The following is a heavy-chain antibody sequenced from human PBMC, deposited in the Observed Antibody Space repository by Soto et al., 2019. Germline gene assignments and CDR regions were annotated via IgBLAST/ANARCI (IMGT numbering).Heavy chain of an antibody. J-gene: IGHJ5*02. V-gene: IGHV1-24*01. D-gene: IGHD2-2*01. CDR2: FDPENDEV. CDR1: GYTLSEVA. Sequence: ASVKVSCKVSGYTLSEVAIHWVRQTPGKGLEWMGGFDPENDEVSYAQKFRGRVTLTEDTSTDTAYLELRSLRSEDTAIYYCTIAAYCSGATCYSGYNWFDPWGQGTLVTVS. CDR3: TIAAYCSGATCYSGYNWFDP.